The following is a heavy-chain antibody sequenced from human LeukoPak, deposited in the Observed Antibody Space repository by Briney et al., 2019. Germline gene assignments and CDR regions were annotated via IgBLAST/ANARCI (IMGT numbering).Heavy chain of an antibody. V-gene: IGHV1-58*01. Sequence: GTSVKVSCKASGFTFTSSAVQWVRQARGQRLEWMGWIVVGSGNTNYAQNFQERVTITRDMSTSTAYMDLSSLRSEDTAVYYCARLKYCTNGVCYAGFDYWGQGTLVTVSS. D-gene: IGHD2-8*01. J-gene: IGHJ4*02. CDR2: IVVGSGNT. CDR3: ARLKYCTNGVCYAGFDY. CDR1: GFTFTSSA.